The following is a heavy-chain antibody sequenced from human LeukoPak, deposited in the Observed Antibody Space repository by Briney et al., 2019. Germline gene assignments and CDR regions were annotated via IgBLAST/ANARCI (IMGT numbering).Heavy chain of an antibody. J-gene: IGHJ4*02. V-gene: IGHV1-2*06. CDR2: INPNSGGT. CDR1: GYSFTGYY. Sequence: ASVKVSCKASGYSFTGYYIHWVRQAPGQGLEWLGRINPNSGGTHYAQKFQGRVTMTRDTSIVTAYMELSRLGSDDTAVYYCARADYVSNGLTYWGQGTLVTVPS. CDR3: ARADYVSNGLTY. D-gene: IGHD3-22*01.